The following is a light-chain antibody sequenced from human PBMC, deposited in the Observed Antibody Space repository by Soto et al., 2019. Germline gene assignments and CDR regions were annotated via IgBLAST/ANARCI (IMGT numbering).Light chain of an antibody. J-gene: IGLJ3*02. Sequence: QSALTQPASVCGSPGQSITISCTGTNSDVGGYDYVSWYQHYPGKAPKLLIYQVNNRPSGVSSRFSGSKSGNTASLTFSGLQAEDEADYYCSSLTSSNTWVFGGGTKLTVL. V-gene: IGLV2-14*01. CDR2: QVN. CDR1: NSDVGGYDY. CDR3: SSLTSSNTWV.